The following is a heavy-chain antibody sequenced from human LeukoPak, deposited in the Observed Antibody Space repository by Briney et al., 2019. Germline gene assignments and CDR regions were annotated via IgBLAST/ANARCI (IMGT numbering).Heavy chain of an antibody. CDR2: ISYDGSNK. J-gene: IGHJ4*02. CDR3: AREQQLVLGFDY. D-gene: IGHD6-13*01. Sequence: PGGSLSLSCAASGFTFSSYGMHWVRQAPGKGLEWVAVISYDGSNKYYADSVKGRFTISRDNSKNTLYLQMNSLRAEDTAVYYCAREQQLVLGFDYWGQGTLVTVSS. CDR1: GFTFSSYG. V-gene: IGHV3-30*03.